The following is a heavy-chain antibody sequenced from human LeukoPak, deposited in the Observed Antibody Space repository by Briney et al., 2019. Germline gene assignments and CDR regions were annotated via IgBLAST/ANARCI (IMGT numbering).Heavy chain of an antibody. CDR1: GFTVSSNY. Sequence: GGSLRLSCAASGFTVSSNYMSWVRQAPGKGLEWVSVIYSGGSTYYADSVKGRFTISRDNSKNTLYLQMNSLRAEGTAVYYCAREGTDYYDSSGYSPDAFDIWGQGTMVTVSS. J-gene: IGHJ3*02. CDR3: AREGTDYYDSSGYSPDAFDI. D-gene: IGHD3-22*01. V-gene: IGHV3-53*01. CDR2: IYSGGST.